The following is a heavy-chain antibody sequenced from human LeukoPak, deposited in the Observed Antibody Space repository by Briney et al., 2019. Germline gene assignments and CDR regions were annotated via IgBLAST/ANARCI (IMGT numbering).Heavy chain of an antibody. J-gene: IGHJ3*02. CDR2: IRYDGSNK. CDR1: GFTFSSYG. CDR3: AKKYGSGSYAFDI. V-gene: IGHV3-30*02. Sequence: GGSLRLSCAASGFTFSSYGMHWVRQAPGKGLEWVAFIRYDGSNKYYADSVKGRFTISRDNSKNTLYLQMNSLRAEDTAVYYCAKKYGSGSYAFDIWGQGTMVTVSS. D-gene: IGHD3-10*01.